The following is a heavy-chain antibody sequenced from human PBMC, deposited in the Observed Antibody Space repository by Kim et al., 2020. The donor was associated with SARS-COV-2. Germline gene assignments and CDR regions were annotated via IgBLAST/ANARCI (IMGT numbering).Heavy chain of an antibody. CDR1: GYTFTSYG. Sequence: ASVKVSCKASGYTFTSYGISWVRQAPGQGLEWMGWISAYNGNTNYAQKLQGRVTMTTDTSTSTAYMELRSLRSDDTAVYYCARDKYSSSWYSAGVRDIDYWGQGTLVTVSS. V-gene: IGHV1-18*01. D-gene: IGHD6-13*01. J-gene: IGHJ4*02. CDR3: ARDKYSSSWYSAGVRDIDY. CDR2: ISAYNGNT.